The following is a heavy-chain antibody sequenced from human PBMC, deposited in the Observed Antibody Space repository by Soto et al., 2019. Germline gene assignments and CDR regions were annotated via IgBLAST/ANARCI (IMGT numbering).Heavy chain of an antibody. J-gene: IGHJ4*02. CDR3: MRGASARDSSGYPYYFDP. V-gene: IGHV1-2*02. D-gene: IGHD3-22*01. Sequence: VKVSCKTSGYVFTGYYLHWVRQAPGQGLEWMGWINCRSGGTTYTQKFQGRVTLTMDTSTSTAYMELSSLISDDTALYYCMRGASARDSSGYPYYFDPWGQGTLVTVSS. CDR2: INCRSGGT. CDR1: GYVFTGYY.